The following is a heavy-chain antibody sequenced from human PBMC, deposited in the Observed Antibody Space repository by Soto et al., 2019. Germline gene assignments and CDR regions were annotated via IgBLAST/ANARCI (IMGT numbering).Heavy chain of an antibody. CDR3: ARRQTRFSPDL. Sequence: PGKGLEWVAVISYDGKQTYYADSVKGRFTISKDKSKRTLFLQMNSLRVDDTSFYSSARRQTRFSPDL. D-gene: IGHD3-10*01. CDR2: ISYDGKQT. J-gene: IGHJ2*01. V-gene: IGHV3-30*03.